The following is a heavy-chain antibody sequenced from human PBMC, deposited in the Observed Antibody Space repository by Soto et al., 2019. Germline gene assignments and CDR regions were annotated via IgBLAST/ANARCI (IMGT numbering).Heavy chain of an antibody. V-gene: IGHV5-51*03. CDR1: GYSFTSYW. CDR3: ARPLSPGGGYDAFDI. CDR2: IYTGDSDT. Sequence: EVQLVQSGAEVRTPGESLKISFKGSGYSFTSYWIGWVRQMPGKGLECMGIIYTGDSDTRYSPSFQGQVTISADKSNSTAYLQWTSVKAPDTAMYYCARPLSPGGGYDAFDIWGQGTMVTVSS. J-gene: IGHJ3*02. D-gene: IGHD2-15*01.